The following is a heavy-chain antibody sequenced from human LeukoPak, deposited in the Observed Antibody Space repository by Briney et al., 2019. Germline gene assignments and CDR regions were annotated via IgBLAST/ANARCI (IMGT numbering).Heavy chain of an antibody. CDR1: GGTFSSYA. CDR2: IIPIFGTT. J-gene: IGHJ2*01. Sequence: SVKVSCKASGGTFSSYAISWVRQAPGQGLEWMGGIIPIFGTTNYAQKFQGRVTITTDESTSTAYMELSSLRSDDTAVYYCARGSPSYAQWHFDLWGRGTLVTVSS. V-gene: IGHV1-69*05. CDR3: ARGSPSYAQWHFDL. D-gene: IGHD2/OR15-2a*01.